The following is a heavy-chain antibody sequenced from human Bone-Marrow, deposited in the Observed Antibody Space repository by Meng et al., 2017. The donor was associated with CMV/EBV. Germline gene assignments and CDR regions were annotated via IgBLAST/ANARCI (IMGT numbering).Heavy chain of an antibody. Sequence: GESLKISCAASGFTFSSYAMHWVRQAPGKGLEWVAVISYDGSNKYYADSVKGRFTISRDNSKNTLYLQMNSLRAEDTAVYYCASRYCSSTSCYMGLLDYWGQGPLVTVSS. J-gene: IGHJ4*02. CDR2: ISYDGSNK. CDR1: GFTFSSYA. CDR3: ASRYCSSTSCYMGLLDY. V-gene: IGHV3-30*04. D-gene: IGHD2-2*01.